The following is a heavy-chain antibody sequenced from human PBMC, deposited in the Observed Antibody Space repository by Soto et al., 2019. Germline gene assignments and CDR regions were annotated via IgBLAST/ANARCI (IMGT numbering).Heavy chain of an antibody. Sequence: SETLSLTCTVSGGSVSNSNYYWGWIRQSPGKGLEWIGSVYYRGRSHSKSSVKSRVTISVDTSKNQFSLNLNSVTASDTAVYFCVSQRTSVLTQAYFDYWGPGALVTVSS. V-gene: IGHV4-39*01. D-gene: IGHD2-8*01. J-gene: IGHJ4*02. CDR2: VYYRGRS. CDR1: GGSVSNSNYY. CDR3: VSQRTSVLTQAYFDY.